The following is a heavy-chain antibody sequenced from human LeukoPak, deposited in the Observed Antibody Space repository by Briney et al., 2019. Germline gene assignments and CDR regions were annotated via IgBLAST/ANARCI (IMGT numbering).Heavy chain of an antibody. CDR1: GGSISSYY. CDR2: IYYSGST. Sequence: SETLSLTCTVSGGSISSYYWSWIRQPPGKGLEWIGYIYYSGSTNYNPSLKSRVTISVDTSKNQFSLKLSSVTAADTAVYYCATDGLHRNAFDIWGQGTMVTVSS. D-gene: IGHD4-11*01. CDR3: ATDGLHRNAFDI. J-gene: IGHJ3*02. V-gene: IGHV4-59*01.